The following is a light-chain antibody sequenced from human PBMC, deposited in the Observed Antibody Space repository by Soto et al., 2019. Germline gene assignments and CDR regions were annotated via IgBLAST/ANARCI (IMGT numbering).Light chain of an antibody. CDR3: SSYTSSSAWV. J-gene: IGLJ1*01. V-gene: IGLV2-14*03. Sequence: QLVLTQPASVSASPGQSITISCTGTSSDVGGYNYVSWCQQHPDKVPKLMIYEVKYRPSGVSDRFSGSKSGSTASLTISGLQAEDEADYYCSSYTSSSAWVFGTGTKVTVL. CDR1: SSDVGGYNY. CDR2: EVK.